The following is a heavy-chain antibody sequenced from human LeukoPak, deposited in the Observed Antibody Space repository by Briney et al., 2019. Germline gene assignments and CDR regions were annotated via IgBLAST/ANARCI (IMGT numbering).Heavy chain of an antibody. Sequence: GGSLRLSCAASGFTFSSYGMHWVRQAPGKGLEWVAVISYDGSNKYYADSVKGRFTISRDNSKNTLYLQMNSLRAEDTAVYYCAILPEPYDFWSGAFDYWGQGTLVTVSS. D-gene: IGHD3-3*01. CDR1: GFTFSSYG. V-gene: IGHV3-30*03. J-gene: IGHJ4*02. CDR2: ISYDGSNK. CDR3: AILPEPYDFWSGAFDY.